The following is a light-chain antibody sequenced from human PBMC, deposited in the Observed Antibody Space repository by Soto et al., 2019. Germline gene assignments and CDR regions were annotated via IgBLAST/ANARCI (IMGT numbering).Light chain of an antibody. CDR3: QQYNDWPQYS. V-gene: IGKV3-15*01. Sequence: EIVMTQSPATLSVFPGERATLYCRASQSVSSDLAWYQQKPGQAPRLLIYGPSTRASGIPARFSGSGSGTEFTLTISSLQSEDFALCYCQQYNDWPQYSFGQGTKLEIK. CDR2: GPS. J-gene: IGKJ2*01. CDR1: QSVSSD.